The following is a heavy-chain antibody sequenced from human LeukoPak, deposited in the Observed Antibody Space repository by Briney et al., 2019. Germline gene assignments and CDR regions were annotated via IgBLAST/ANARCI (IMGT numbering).Heavy chain of an antibody. Sequence: SVKVSCKASGGTFSSCAINWVRQAPGQGLEWMGRIIPVYGAPKFAQKFQGRVTSTTDESTRTAYMELSSLRSEDTAVYYCASKYGDYAPYHFDNWGQGTLVTVSS. V-gene: IGHV1-69*05. J-gene: IGHJ4*02. CDR1: GGTFSSCA. CDR3: ASKYGDYAPYHFDN. CDR2: IIPVYGAP. D-gene: IGHD4-17*01.